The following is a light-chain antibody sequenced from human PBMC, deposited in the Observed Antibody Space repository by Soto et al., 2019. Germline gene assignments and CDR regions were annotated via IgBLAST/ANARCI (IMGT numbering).Light chain of an antibody. CDR2: KAS. Sequence: DIQLTQSPSTLSASVVDRVTISCLASQSISSWLAWYQQKPGKAPKLLIYKASSLESGVPSRFSGSGSGTEFTLTISSVQPDDFATYYCHQYNSYPLTFGEGTKVDIK. J-gene: IGKJ4*01. CDR1: QSISSW. V-gene: IGKV1-5*03. CDR3: HQYNSYPLT.